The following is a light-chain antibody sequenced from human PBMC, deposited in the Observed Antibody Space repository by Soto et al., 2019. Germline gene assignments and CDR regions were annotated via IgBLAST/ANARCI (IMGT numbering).Light chain of an antibody. CDR1: SSDIGAYDY. J-gene: IGLJ2*01. V-gene: IGLV2-14*01. CDR3: SSYTTNITPVV. Sequence: QSALTQPASLSGSPGRSITISCTGTSSDIGAYDYVSWFQQHPGKAPKLMISEVNNRPSGVSNRFSGSKSGNTAYLTISGLQVEDEAEYYCSSYTTNITPVVFGGGTKLTVL. CDR2: EVN.